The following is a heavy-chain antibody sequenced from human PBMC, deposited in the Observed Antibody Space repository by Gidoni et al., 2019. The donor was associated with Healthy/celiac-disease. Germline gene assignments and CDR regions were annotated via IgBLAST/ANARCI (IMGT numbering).Heavy chain of an antibody. J-gene: IGHJ6*02. CDR1: GFTFSSYS. D-gene: IGHD2-8*02. V-gene: IGHV3-21*01. CDR2: ISSSSSYI. Sequence: EVQLVESGGGLVKPGGSLRLSCAASGFTFSSYSMNWVRPAPGKGLEWVSSISSSSSYIYYADSVKGRFTISRDNAKNSLYLQMNSLRAEDTAVYYCARDRCGGGVCYQNYYGMDVWGQGTTVTVSS. CDR3: ARDRCGGGVCYQNYYGMDV.